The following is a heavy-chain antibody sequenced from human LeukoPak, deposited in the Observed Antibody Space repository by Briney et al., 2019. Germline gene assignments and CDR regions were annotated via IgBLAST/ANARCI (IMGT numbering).Heavy chain of an antibody. CDR1: GFTFGDYW. CDR3: SLEGSSWYRYFQH. J-gene: IGHJ1*01. CDR2: IKEDESIK. V-gene: IGHV3-7*05. Sequence: PGGSLRLSCAASGFTFGDYWMTWVRQAPGKGPEWVANIKEDESIKAYVGSVKGRFTISRDNAKNSLYLQMNSLRAEDTAVYYSSLEGSSWYRYFQHWGQGTLVTVSS. D-gene: IGHD6-13*01.